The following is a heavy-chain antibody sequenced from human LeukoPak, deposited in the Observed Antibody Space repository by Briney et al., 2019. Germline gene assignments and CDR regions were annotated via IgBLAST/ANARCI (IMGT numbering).Heavy chain of an antibody. Sequence: PSETLSLTCAVYGGSFSGYYWSWIRQPPGKGLEWIGEINHGGSTNYNPSLKSRVTISVDTSKNQFSLKLSSVTAADTAVYYCARVPTYYYDSSGYQSPPFDYWGQGTLVTVSS. J-gene: IGHJ4*02. CDR2: INHGGST. D-gene: IGHD3-22*01. V-gene: IGHV4-34*01. CDR3: ARVPTYYYDSSGYQSPPFDY. CDR1: GGSFSGYY.